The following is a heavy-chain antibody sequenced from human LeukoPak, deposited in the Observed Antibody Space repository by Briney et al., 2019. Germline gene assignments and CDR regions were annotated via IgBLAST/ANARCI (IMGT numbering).Heavy chain of an antibody. J-gene: IGHJ4*02. CDR1: GGSFSGYY. D-gene: IGHD3-22*01. CDR3: ASLYYYDSSGYQGPEYYFDY. CDR2: INHSGST. V-gene: IGHV4-34*01. Sequence: SETLSLTCAVYGGSFSGYYWSWIRQPPGKGLEWIGEINHSGSTNYNPSLKSRVTISVDTSKNQFSLKLSSVTAADTAVYYCASLYYYDSSGYQGPEYYFDYWGQGTLVTVSS.